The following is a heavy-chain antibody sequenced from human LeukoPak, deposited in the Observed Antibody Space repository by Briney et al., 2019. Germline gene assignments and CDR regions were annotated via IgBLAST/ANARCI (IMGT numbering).Heavy chain of an antibody. D-gene: IGHD2-15*01. Sequence: GGSLRLSCAASGFTFSRYGMHWCRQAPGRGLEWVTFIEYDERNQHYADSVKGRFTISRDNSKNKLFLLMDSLRAEDTAVYYCAKLACSGGSCYLGEVAHWGQGTLVTVSS. CDR2: IEYDERNQ. V-gene: IGHV3-30*02. CDR3: AKLACSGGSCYLGEVAH. CDR1: GFTFSRYG. J-gene: IGHJ4*02.